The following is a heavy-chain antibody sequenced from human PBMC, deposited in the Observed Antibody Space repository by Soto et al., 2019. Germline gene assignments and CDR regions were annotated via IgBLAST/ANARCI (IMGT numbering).Heavy chain of an antibody. D-gene: IGHD2-2*01. CDR1: GGSFSGYY. CDR2: INHSGST. Sequence: TLSLTCAVYGGSFSGYYWSWIRQPPGKGLEWIGEINHSGSTNYNPSLKSRVTISVDTSKNQFSLNLSSVTAADTAVYYCARGYCSSTSCYVAWFDPWGQGTLVTVSS. CDR3: ARGYCSSTSCYVAWFDP. J-gene: IGHJ5*02. V-gene: IGHV4-34*01.